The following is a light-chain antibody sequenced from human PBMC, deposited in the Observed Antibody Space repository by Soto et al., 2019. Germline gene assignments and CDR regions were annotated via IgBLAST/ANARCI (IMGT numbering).Light chain of an antibody. CDR2: EDT. CDR1: GSDVGRYNL. CDR3: CSYAGGNNWV. V-gene: IGLV2-23*01. J-gene: IGLJ3*02. Sequence: QSALTQPASVSGSPGQSITISCTGTGSDVGRYNLVSWYQQHPGKAPKLVIYEDTKRPAGTSSRFSGSKSANTASLTVSGLQAEDEADYYGCSYAGGNNWVFGGGTKLTVL.